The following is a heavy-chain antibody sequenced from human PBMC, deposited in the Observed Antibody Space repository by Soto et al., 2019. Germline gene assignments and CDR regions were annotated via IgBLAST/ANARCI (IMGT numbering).Heavy chain of an antibody. D-gene: IGHD2-2*01. V-gene: IGHV1-18*01. J-gene: IGHJ4*02. Sequence: ASVKVSCKASGYTFTSYGISWVRQAPGQGLEWMGWISAYNGNTNYAQKLQGRVTMTADTSTSTAYMELRSLRSDDTAVYYCARSELGYCSSTSCYLRSPCHFYYWGQGTLVTVSS. CDR1: GYTFTSYG. CDR3: ARSELGYCSSTSCYLRSPCHFYY. CDR2: ISAYNGNT.